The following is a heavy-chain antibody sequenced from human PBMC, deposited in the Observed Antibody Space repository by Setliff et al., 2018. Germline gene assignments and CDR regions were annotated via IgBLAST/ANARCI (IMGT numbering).Heavy chain of an antibody. CDR2: INAGNGNT. J-gene: IGHJ6*03. Sequence: GASVKVSCKASGYTFTSYAMHWVRQAPGQRLEWMGWINAGNGNTKYSQKFQGRVTITRDKSTSTAYMELSRLTSEDTAVYYCALEYSNSSPTVYYYMDVWGKGTTVTVSS. V-gene: IGHV1-3*01. D-gene: IGHD6-6*01. CDR3: ALEYSNSSPTVYYYMDV. CDR1: GYTFTSYA.